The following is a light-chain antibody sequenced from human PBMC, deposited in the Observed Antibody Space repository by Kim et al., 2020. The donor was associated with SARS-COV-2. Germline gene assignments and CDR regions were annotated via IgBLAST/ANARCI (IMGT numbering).Light chain of an antibody. CDR2: YDS. J-gene: IGLJ3*02. CDR3: QVWDSSSLRV. V-gene: IGLV3-21*04. Sequence: SYELTQPPSVSVAPGKTARITCGGNNIGTKSVHWYQQKPGQAPLVVIFYDSDRPSGIPERFSGSNSGNTATLTISRVEAGDEADYYCQVWDSSSLRVFGGGTQLTVL. CDR1: NIGTKS.